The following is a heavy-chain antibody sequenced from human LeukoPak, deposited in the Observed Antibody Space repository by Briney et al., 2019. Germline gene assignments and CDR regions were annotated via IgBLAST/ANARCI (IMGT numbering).Heavy chain of an antibody. CDR3: VKDRVVGSSGWYYFDY. Sequence: GGSLRLSCAASGFTFGHYAMYWLRQAPGKGLEWVAVISYDGTNKNYADSVKGRFTISRDNSKNTLYLEMNSLRAEDTAVYYCVKDRVVGSSGWYYFDYWGQGTLVTVSS. D-gene: IGHD6-19*01. CDR2: ISYDGTNK. J-gene: IGHJ4*02. V-gene: IGHV3-30*18. CDR1: GFTFGHYA.